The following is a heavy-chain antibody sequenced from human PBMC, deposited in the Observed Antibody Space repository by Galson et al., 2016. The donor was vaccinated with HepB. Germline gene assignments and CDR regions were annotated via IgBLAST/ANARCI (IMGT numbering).Heavy chain of an antibody. CDR2: IWYDGSNK. V-gene: IGHV3-33*06. Sequence: SLRLSCAASGFNFSSYAIHWARQAPGKGLEWVAVIWYDGSNKYYADSVKGRLTISRDNAKNSLFLRMNSLRDEDTAVYYCAKESGFGVYFDYWGQGTLVTVSS. CDR3: AKESGFGVYFDY. D-gene: IGHD2-8*01. J-gene: IGHJ4*02. CDR1: GFNFSSYA.